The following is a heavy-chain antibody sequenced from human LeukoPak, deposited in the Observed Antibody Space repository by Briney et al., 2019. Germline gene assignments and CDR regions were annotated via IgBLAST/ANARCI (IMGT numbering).Heavy chain of an antibody. V-gene: IGHV4-31*03. CDR2: IYYSGST. D-gene: IGHD3-10*01. CDR1: GGSISSGGYY. J-gene: IGHJ5*02. Sequence: SQTLSLTCTVSGGSISSGGYYWSWIRQHPGKGLEWIGYIYYSGSTNYNPSLKSRVTISVDTSKNQFSLKLSSVTAADTAVYYCARVYGSGSYYIPDNWFDPWGQGTLVTVSS. CDR3: ARVYGSGSYYIPDNWFDP.